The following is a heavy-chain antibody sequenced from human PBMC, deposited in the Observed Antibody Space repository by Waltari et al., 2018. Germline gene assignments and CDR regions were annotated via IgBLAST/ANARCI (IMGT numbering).Heavy chain of an antibody. J-gene: IGHJ4*02. V-gene: IGHV5-10-1*03. D-gene: IGHD1-1*01. CDR3: ARRLSAVNENFDY. CDR1: GYSFNDYW. Sequence: EVQLVQSGAEVKKSGEALTISCPASGYSFNDYWITWVRQKPVKGREWMGVIDPSDSYSSYSPSFQGHVTFSADKSINTAYLQWSSVKASDTATYYCARRLSAVNENFDYWGQGTLVTVSP. CDR2: IDPSDSYS.